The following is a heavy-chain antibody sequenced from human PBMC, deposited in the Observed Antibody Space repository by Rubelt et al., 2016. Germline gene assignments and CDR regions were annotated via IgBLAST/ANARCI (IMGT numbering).Heavy chain of an antibody. CDR3: ARDHVSSARDD. J-gene: IGHJ4*02. Sequence: GSLSLSCAASGFSFSMYWMHWVRQVPGKGLVWVSRIYSDVSSTTYADSVKGRFTISRDNAKNTLSLQLNSLRAEDTAVYYCARDHVSSARDDWGQGTLVTVSA. V-gene: IGHV3-74*01. D-gene: IGHD3-10*01. CDR2: IYSDVSST. CDR1: GFSFSMYW.